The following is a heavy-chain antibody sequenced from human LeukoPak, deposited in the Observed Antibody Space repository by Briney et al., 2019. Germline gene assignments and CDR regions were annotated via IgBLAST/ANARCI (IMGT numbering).Heavy chain of an antibody. D-gene: IGHD2-2*01. J-gene: IGHJ3*02. CDR1: GGSISSGGYS. V-gene: IGHV4-30-2*01. CDR3: ARSRSPGSDAFGI. Sequence: SETLSLTCAASGGSISSGGYSWSWIRQPPGKGLEWIGYIYHSGSTYYNPSLKSRVTISVDRSKNQFSLKLSSVTAADTAVYYCARSRSPGSDAFGIWGQGTMVTVSS. CDR2: IYHSGST.